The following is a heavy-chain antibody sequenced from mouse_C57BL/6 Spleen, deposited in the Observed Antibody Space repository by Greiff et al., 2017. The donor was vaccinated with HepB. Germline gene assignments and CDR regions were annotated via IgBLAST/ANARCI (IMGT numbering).Heavy chain of an antibody. CDR3: ARFLYYYGSRDYYAMDY. Sequence: EVQLVESGGGLVQPGGSLSLSCAASGFTFTDYYMSWVRQPPGKALEWLGFIRNKANGYTTEYSASVKGRFTISRDNSQSILYLQMNALRAEDSATYYCARFLYYYGSRDYYAMDYWGQGTSVTVSS. D-gene: IGHD1-1*01. J-gene: IGHJ4*01. CDR1: GFTFTDYY. CDR2: IRNKANGYTT. V-gene: IGHV7-3*01.